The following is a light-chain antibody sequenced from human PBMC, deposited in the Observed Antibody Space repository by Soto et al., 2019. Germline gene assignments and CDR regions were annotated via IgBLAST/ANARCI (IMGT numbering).Light chain of an antibody. J-gene: IGKJ1*01. CDR2: GAS. V-gene: IGKV3-20*01. CDR1: QSVGSNY. CDR3: QQYGGSPGT. Sequence: EIVLTQSPGTLSLSPGERATLSCRASQSVGSNYLAWYQQKPGQAPRLLIYGASSRATGIPDRFSGSGSGTDFTLSISRLEPEDFALYYCQQYGGSPGTFGQGTKVDIK.